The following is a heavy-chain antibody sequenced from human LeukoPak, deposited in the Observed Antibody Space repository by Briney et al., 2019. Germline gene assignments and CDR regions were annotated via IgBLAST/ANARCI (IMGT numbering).Heavy chain of an antibody. CDR3: ARDESTMVRGKTFDI. D-gene: IGHD3-10*01. J-gene: IGHJ3*02. V-gene: IGHV4-59*08. CDR1: GGSLSSYY. Sequence: SETLSLTCTVSGGSLSSYYWSWIRQPPGKGLEWIGYLYYSGSTNYNPSLKSRVTISVDTSKNQFSLKLSSVTAADTAVYYCARDESTMVRGKTFDIWGQGTMVTVSS. CDR2: LYYSGST.